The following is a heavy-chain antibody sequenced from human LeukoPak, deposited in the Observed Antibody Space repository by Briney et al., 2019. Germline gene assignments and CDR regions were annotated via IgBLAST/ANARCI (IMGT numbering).Heavy chain of an antibody. J-gene: IGHJ4*02. CDR1: GGSISSHY. D-gene: IGHD1-26*01. CDR3: ARDLGSNCVYFDY. Sequence: SETLSLTCTVSGGSISSHYWSWLRQPAGKGLEYIGRIHTSGITNYNPSLKSRVTMSGDTSKNQFYLNLRSVTAADTAVYYCARDLGSNCVYFDYWGQGSLVTVSS. V-gene: IGHV4-4*07. CDR2: IHTSGIT.